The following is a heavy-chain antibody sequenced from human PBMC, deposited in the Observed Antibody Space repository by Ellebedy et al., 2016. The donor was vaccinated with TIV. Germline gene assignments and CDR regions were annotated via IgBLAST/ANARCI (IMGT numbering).Heavy chain of an antibody. CDR2: ISYDGSNK. CDR3: ARDRAYRVVVPAADY. CDR1: GFTFSSYA. V-gene: IGHV3-30-3*01. J-gene: IGHJ4*02. Sequence: GESLKISCAASGFTFSSYAMHWVRQAPGKGLEWVAVISYDGSNKYYADSVKGRFTISRDNSKNTLYLQMNSLRAEDTAVYYCARDRAYRVVVPAADYWGQGTLVTVSS. D-gene: IGHD2-2*01.